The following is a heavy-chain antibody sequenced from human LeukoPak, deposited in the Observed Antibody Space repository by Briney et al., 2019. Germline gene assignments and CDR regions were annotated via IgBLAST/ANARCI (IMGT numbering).Heavy chain of an antibody. J-gene: IGHJ6*03. CDR3: TRDETYTSDWQSNHYFYYMDV. Sequence: SETLSLTCTVSGDSISSSSYYWGWIRQPPGKGLEWIGTIFYSGDTYYNPSLKSRITISVDTSKNQFSLKLSSVTAADTAVYYCTRDETYTSDWQSNHYFYYMDVWGKGTTVTVSS. V-gene: IGHV4-39*02. D-gene: IGHD6-19*01. CDR2: IFYSGDT. CDR1: GDSISSSSYY.